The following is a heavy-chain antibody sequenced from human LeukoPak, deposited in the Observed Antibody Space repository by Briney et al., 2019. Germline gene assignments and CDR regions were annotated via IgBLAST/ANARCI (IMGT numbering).Heavy chain of an antibody. CDR3: AGEDSSGVNWFDP. D-gene: IGHD3-22*01. V-gene: IGHV1-69*13. CDR1: GGTFSSYA. CDR2: IIPIFGTA. Sequence: GASVKVSCKASGGTFSSYAISWVRQAPGQGLEWMGGIIPIFGTANYAQKFQGRVTITADESTSTAYMELSSLRSEDTAVYYCAGEDSSGVNWFDPWGQGTPVTVSS. J-gene: IGHJ5*02.